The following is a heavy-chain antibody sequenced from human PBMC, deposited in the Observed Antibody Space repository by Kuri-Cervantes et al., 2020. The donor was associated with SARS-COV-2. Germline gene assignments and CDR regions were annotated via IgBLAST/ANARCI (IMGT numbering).Heavy chain of an antibody. CDR3: ARVWEGSSLLWFDP. CDR1: GYTFTSYG. CDR2: ISAYNGNT. Sequence: ASVKVSCRASGYTFTSYGISWVRQAPGQGLEWMGWISAYNGNTNYAQKLQGRVTMTTDTSTSTAYMELSSLRSEDTAVYYCARVWEGSSLLWFDPWGQGNLVNVSS. D-gene: IGHD6-6*01. V-gene: IGHV1-18*01. J-gene: IGHJ5*02.